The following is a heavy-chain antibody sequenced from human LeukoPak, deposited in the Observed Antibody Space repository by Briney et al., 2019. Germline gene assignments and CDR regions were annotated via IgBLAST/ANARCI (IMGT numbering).Heavy chain of an antibody. D-gene: IGHD3-22*01. J-gene: IGHJ4*02. V-gene: IGHV4-30-4*01. Sequence: SETLSLTCTVSGGSISSGDYYWSWIRQPPGKGLEWIGYIYYSGSTYYNPSLKSRVTISVDTSKNQFSLKLSSVTAADTAVYYCARVPHRNRDYYDSSGYWTWGQGTLVTVFS. CDR2: IYYSGST. CDR3: ARVPHRNRDYYDSSGYWT. CDR1: GGSISSGDYY.